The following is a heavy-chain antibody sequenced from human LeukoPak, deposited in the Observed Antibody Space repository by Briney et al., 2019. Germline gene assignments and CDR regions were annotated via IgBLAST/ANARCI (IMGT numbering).Heavy chain of an antibody. CDR3: ARVYYGSGSYSTHDY. CDR1: GFTFNIYA. V-gene: IGHV3-23*01. J-gene: IGHJ4*02. CDR2: FSGSGGST. D-gene: IGHD3-10*01. Sequence: GGSLRHSCAASGFTFNIYAIRWVRQAPGQVLEWVSAFSGSGGSTHYADSVKGRFTISRDNSKNTLNLQMISLRAEDTALYYCARVYYGSGSYSTHDYWGQGTLVTVSS.